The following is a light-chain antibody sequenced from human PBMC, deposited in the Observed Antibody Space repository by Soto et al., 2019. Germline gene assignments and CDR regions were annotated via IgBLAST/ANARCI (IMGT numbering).Light chain of an antibody. CDR2: GAS. Sequence: EIVLTQSPGTLSLSPGETATLSCRASQSVRRDYLAWLQQKPGQAPRVLIYGASSRAAGIPDRFSGSGSGTDFTLTISRLEAEDSAVYYCQQYCAAPRTFGQGTKVEIK. J-gene: IGKJ1*01. V-gene: IGKV3-20*01. CDR3: QQYCAAPRT. CDR1: QSVRRDY.